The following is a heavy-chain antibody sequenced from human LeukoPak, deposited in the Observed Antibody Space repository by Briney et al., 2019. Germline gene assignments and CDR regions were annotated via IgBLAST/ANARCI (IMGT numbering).Heavy chain of an antibody. D-gene: IGHD3-10*01. J-gene: IGHJ4*02. CDR3: ARVGQGNFDY. Sequence: PSETLSLTCTVSGASISTYYLSWIRQPPGKGLEWIGYIYYSGNTKYDPSLKSRVTISVDTSKNQFSLNLSSVTAADTAVYYCARVGQGNFDYWGQGTLVTVSS. V-gene: IGHV4-59*01. CDR1: GASISTYY. CDR2: IYYSGNT.